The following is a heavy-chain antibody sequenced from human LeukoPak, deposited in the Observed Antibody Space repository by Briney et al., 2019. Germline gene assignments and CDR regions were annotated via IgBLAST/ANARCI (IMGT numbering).Heavy chain of an antibody. CDR1: GGSISSYY. J-gene: IGHJ5*02. Sequence: YPSETLSLTCTVSGGSISSYYWSWIRQPPGKGLEWIGYIYYSGSTNYNPSLKSRVTISVDTSKNQFSLKLSSVTAADTAVYYCARGRGYDVDWFDPWGQGTLVTVSS. CDR3: ARGRGYDVDWFDP. D-gene: IGHD5-18*01. CDR2: IYYSGST. V-gene: IGHV4-59*01.